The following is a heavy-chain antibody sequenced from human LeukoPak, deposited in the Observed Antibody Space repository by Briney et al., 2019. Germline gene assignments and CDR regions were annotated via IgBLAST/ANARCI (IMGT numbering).Heavy chain of an antibody. CDR1: GYTFTSYY. V-gene: IGHV1-69*05. CDR3: AREAYSSSSHYFDY. D-gene: IGHD6-6*01. CDR2: IIPIFGTA. Sequence: SVKVSCKASGYTFTSYYMHWVRQAPGQGLEWMGGIIPIFGTANYAQKFQGRVTITTDESTSTAYMELSSLRSEDTAVYYCAREAYSSSSHYFDYWGQGTLVTVSS. J-gene: IGHJ4*02.